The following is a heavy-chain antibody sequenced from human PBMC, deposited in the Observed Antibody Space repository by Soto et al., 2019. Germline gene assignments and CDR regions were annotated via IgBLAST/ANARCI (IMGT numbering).Heavy chain of an antibody. V-gene: IGHV3-49*04. CDR3: TRSYYEDRGYFVY. J-gene: IGHJ4*02. D-gene: IGHD3-22*01. CDR1: GFTFANYA. CDR2: ISSEANGGTT. Sequence: EVRLVESGGGPVESGRSLRLSCSGFGFTFANYALTWVRQAPGKGLEWLGFISSEANGGTTDYAAFLRGRATISRDDSKGIAYLEIKRLQSDDTAIYYCTRSYYEDRGYFVYWGQGTRVAVSS.